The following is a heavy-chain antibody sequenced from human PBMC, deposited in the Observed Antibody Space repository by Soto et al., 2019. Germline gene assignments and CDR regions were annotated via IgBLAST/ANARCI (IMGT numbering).Heavy chain of an antibody. CDR3: ARQIYDSDTGPNFQYYFDS. CDR1: GYSFAGYW. J-gene: IGHJ4*02. D-gene: IGHD3-22*01. CDR2: IDPSDSQT. V-gene: IGHV5-10-1*01. Sequence: LGESLKISCKGSGYSFAGYWITWVRQKPGKGLEWMGRIDPSDSQTYYSPSFRGHVTISVTKSITTAFLQWSSLRASDTAMYYCARQIYDSDTGPNFQYYFDSWGRGTPVTVSS.